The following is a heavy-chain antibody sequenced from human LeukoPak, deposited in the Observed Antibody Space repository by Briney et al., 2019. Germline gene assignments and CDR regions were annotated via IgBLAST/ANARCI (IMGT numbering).Heavy chain of an antibody. CDR1: GGSISSSNW. CDR3: ARGLLWFGESYDAFDI. D-gene: IGHD3-10*01. CDR2: IYHSGST. V-gene: IGHV4-4*02. Sequence: SGTLSLTCAVSGGSISSSNWWSWVRQPPGKGLEWIEEIYHSGSTNYNPSLKSRVTISVDKSKNQFSLKLSSVTAADTAVYYCARGLLWFGESYDAFDIWGQGTMVTVSS. J-gene: IGHJ3*02.